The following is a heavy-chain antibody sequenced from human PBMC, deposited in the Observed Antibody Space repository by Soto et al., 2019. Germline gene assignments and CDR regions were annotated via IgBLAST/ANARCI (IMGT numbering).Heavy chain of an antibody. D-gene: IGHD5-18*01. CDR3: AKGSTAMTYFDY. V-gene: IGHV3-30*18. CDR1: GFTFSSYG. CDR2: ISYDGSNK. Sequence: QVQLVESGGGVVQPGRSLRLSCAASGFTFSSYGMHWVRQAPGKGLEWVAVISYDGSNKYYADSVKGRFTISRDNSKNTLYLQMNRLRAEDTAVYYCAKGSTAMTYFDYWGPGPLVNVSS. J-gene: IGHJ4*02.